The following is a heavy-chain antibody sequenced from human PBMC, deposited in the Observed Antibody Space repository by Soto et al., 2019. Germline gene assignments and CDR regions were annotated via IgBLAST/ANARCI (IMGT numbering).Heavy chain of an antibody. CDR2: IKCKTDGVTT. Sequence: EVQLVESGGGLVKPGGSLRLSCAASGFTFSHAWMNWVGQAPGKGVEGVGRIKCKTDGVTTDYAAPVKGTFTISSDDSKSTRYLQLNSLKSEDTAVYYCTTDSRRGIRYFDGLFSGYDYWGQGTLVTVSS. CDR3: TTDSRRGIRYFDGLFSGYDY. D-gene: IGHD3-9*01. J-gene: IGHJ4*02. CDR1: GFTFSHAW. V-gene: IGHV3-15*07.